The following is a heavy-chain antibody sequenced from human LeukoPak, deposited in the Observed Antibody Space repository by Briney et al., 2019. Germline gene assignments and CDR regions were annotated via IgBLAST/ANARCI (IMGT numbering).Heavy chain of an antibody. J-gene: IGHJ4*02. CDR2: IKEDGSLK. Sequence: GGSLRLSCAASGFGFSNFWMSWVRQAPGKGPEWVANIKEDGSLKNYVDSVEGRFTVSRDNAKNTLYLQMNSLRLEDTAVYYCARDGEQWLVDFDSWGQGTLVTVSS. V-gene: IGHV3-7*01. D-gene: IGHD6-19*01. CDR3: ARDGEQWLVDFDS. CDR1: GFGFSNFW.